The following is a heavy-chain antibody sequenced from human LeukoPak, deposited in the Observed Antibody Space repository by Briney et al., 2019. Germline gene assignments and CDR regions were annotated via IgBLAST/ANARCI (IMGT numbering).Heavy chain of an antibody. CDR2: VYYSGST. Sequence: SETLSLTCTVSGGSITSYYWSWIRQPPGMGLEWIGSVYYSGSTYYNPSLKSRVTISVDTSKNQFSLKLSSVTAADTAVYYCARQRGYCSSISCYAWFDPWGQGTLVTVSS. CDR3: ARQRGYCSSISCYAWFDP. J-gene: IGHJ5*02. V-gene: IGHV4-59*08. CDR1: GGSITSYY. D-gene: IGHD2-2*01.